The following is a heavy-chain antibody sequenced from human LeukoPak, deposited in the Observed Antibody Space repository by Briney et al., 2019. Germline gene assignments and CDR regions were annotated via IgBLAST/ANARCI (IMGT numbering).Heavy chain of an antibody. CDR3: ARDRLWFGELLLNDAFDI. D-gene: IGHD3-10*01. CDR2: ISSSSSYI. CDR1: GFTFSSYS. J-gene: IGHJ3*02. V-gene: IGHV3-21*01. Sequence: GGSLRLSCAASGFTFSSYSMNWVRQAPGKGLEWVSSISSSSSYIYYADSVKGRFTISRDNAKNSLYLQMNSLRAEDTAVYYCARDRLWFGELLLNDAFDIWGQGTMVTVSS.